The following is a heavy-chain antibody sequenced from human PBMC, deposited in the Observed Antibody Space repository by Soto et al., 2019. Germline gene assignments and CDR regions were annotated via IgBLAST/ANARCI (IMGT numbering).Heavy chain of an antibody. CDR3: ARSSGSWRHNWFDP. CDR1: GGSFSDYY. V-gene: IGHV4-34*01. CDR2: IHPSVST. Sequence: SETLSLTCAVYGGSFSDYYWSWIRQPPGKGLEWVGEIHPSVSTNYNPSLKSRVIISVDTSKNQFSLKLNSVTAADTAVYYCARSSGSWRHNWFDPWGQGTQVTVCS. J-gene: IGHJ5*02. D-gene: IGHD1-26*01.